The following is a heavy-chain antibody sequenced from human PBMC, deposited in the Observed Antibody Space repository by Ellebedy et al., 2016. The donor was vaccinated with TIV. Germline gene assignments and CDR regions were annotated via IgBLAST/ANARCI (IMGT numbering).Heavy chain of an antibody. J-gene: IGHJ6*02. D-gene: IGHD2-15*01. CDR2: ISSSSSYT. Sequence: GGSLRLXXAASGFTFSSYSMNWVRQAPGKGLEWVSYISSSSSYTNYADSVKGRFTISRDNAKNSLYLQMNSLRAEDTAVYYCAKGLVVAATDGMDVWGQGTTVTVSS. V-gene: IGHV3-21*05. CDR1: GFTFSSYS. CDR3: AKGLVVAATDGMDV.